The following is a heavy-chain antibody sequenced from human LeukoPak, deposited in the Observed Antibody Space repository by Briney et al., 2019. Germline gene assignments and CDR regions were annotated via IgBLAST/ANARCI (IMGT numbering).Heavy chain of an antibody. J-gene: IGHJ4*02. Sequence: ASVKVSCKASGYTFTSYDINWVRQATGQGLEWMGWMNPNSGNTGYAQKFQGRVTMTRNTSISTAYMELSSLRSEDTAAYYCARGYTAMDPFDYWGQGTLVTVSS. CDR2: MNPNSGNT. V-gene: IGHV1-8*01. CDR3: ARGYTAMDPFDY. D-gene: IGHD5-18*01. CDR1: GYTFTSYD.